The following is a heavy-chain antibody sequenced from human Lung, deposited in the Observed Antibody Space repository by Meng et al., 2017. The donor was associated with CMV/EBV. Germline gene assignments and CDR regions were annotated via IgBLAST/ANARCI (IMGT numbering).Heavy chain of an antibody. V-gene: IGHV4-39*01. J-gene: IGHJ4*02. D-gene: IGHD1-14*01. CDR2: VVYSGTT. CDR3: ARHHHSPTFDY. Sequence: RQLQESGPGLGKPSETPSLTCTVSGGSISSSSYSWAWIRQPPGEGLEWIGSVVYSGTTYYTSSLKSRVSISVDTSKNQFSLKLSSVTAADTAVYYCARHHHSPTFDYWGQGTLVIVSS. CDR1: GGSISSSSYS.